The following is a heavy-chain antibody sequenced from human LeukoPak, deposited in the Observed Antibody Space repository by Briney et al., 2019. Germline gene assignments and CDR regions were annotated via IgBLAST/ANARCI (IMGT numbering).Heavy chain of an antibody. D-gene: IGHD1-26*01. CDR2: ISAYNGNT. CDR1: GYTFTSYG. J-gene: IGHJ4*02. V-gene: IGHV1-18*01. Sequence: GASVKVSCKASGYTFTSYGISWVRQAPGQGLEWMGWISAYNGNTNYAQKLQGRVTMTTDTSTSTAYMELRSLRSDDTAVYYCARDRRTVGATTPIGYWGQGTLVTVSS. CDR3: ARDRRTVGATTPIGY.